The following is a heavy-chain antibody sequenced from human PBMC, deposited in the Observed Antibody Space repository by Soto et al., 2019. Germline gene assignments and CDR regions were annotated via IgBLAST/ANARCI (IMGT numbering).Heavy chain of an antibody. CDR1: GFSLSTRGVG. D-gene: IGHD7-27*01. J-gene: IGHJ4*02. CDR2: LYWDDDK. Sequence: QITLKESGPTLVKTTQTLTLTCTFSGFSLSTRGVGVGWIRQPPGKALEWLAFLYWDDDKRYSPSLKSRLTITKYTSKNQVLLTMTNMDPVDTATYYCARTSVNWGSRGLVDYWGQGTLVTVAS. V-gene: IGHV2-5*02. CDR3: ARTSVNWGSRGLVDY.